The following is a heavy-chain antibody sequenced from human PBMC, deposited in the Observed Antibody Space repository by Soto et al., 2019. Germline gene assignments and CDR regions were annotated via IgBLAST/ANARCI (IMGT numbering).Heavy chain of an antibody. J-gene: IGHJ4*02. Sequence: PXGTLSLTCAVSGGSISSSNWWSWFRQPPGKGLEWIGEVYHSGSTNYNPSLKSRVTISVDKSKNQFSLKLSSVTAADTAVYYCASSGPYVISGAVPRFFDYWGQGTLVTVSS. CDR2: VYHSGST. V-gene: IGHV4-4*02. CDR1: GGSISSSNW. CDR3: ASSGPYVISGAVPRFFDY. D-gene: IGHD3-3*01.